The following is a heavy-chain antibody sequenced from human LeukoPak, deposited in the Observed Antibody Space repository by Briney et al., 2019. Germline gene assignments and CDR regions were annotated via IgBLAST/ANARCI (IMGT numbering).Heavy chain of an antibody. CDR2: IYYSGNT. V-gene: IGHV4-39*01. CDR1: GDSISTSNSY. CDR3: ARGACTNGVCYRQSKPGPPNRGYYYYYYMDV. D-gene: IGHD2-8*01. Sequence: SETLSLTCTVSGDSISTSNSYWGWIRQPPGKGLEWIGSIYYSGNTYYNASLKSRVTISVDTSKNQFSLKLTSVTAADTAVYYCARGACTNGVCYRQSKPGPPNRGYYYYYYMDVWGKGTTVTVSS. J-gene: IGHJ6*03.